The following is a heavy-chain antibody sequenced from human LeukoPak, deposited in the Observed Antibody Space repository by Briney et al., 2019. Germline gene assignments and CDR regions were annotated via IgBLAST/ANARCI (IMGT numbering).Heavy chain of an antibody. CDR2: IRQDGSDK. CDR3: ARDKGFGGSSFGY. V-gene: IGHV3-7*01. Sequence: GGSLRLSCVVSGFTFSNYWMSWVRQAPGKGLEWVATIRQDGSDKYFLDSVRGRFTISRDNAENSLYLQMNSLRGEDTAVYYCARDKGFGGSSFGYWGQGTLVTVSS. D-gene: IGHD3-10*01. CDR1: GFTFSNYW. J-gene: IGHJ4*02.